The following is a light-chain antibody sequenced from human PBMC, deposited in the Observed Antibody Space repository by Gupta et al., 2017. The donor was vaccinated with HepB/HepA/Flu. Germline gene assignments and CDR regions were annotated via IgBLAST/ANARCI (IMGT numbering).Light chain of an antibody. CDR2: GNN. J-gene: IGLJ2*01. V-gene: IGLV1-40*01. CDR1: SSNIGAGYD. CDR3: QSYDSSLSGVV. Sequence: QSVLTQPPSVSGAPGQRVTISCTGSSSNIGAGYDVHWYQQLPGTAPKLLIYGNNNRPSGVPVRFSGSKSGTSASLAITGLQAEDEADYYCQSYDSSLSGVVFGGGTKLTVL.